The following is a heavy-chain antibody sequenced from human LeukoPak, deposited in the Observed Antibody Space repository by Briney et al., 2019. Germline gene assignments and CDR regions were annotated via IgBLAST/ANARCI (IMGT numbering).Heavy chain of an antibody. CDR2: IYHSGST. D-gene: IGHD3-22*01. V-gene: IGHV4-38-2*02. J-gene: IGHJ4*02. Sequence: PSETLSLTCTVSGGSISSGYYWGWIRQPPGKGLEWIGSIYHSGSTYYNPSLKSRVTISVDTSKNQFSLKLSSVTAADTAVYYCARFLSGTGSSGYPDWGQGTLVTVSS. CDR3: ARFLSGTGSSGYPD. CDR1: GGSISSGYY.